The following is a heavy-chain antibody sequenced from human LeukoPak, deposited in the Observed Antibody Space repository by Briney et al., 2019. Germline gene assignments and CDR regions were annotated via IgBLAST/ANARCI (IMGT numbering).Heavy chain of an antibody. J-gene: IGHJ3*02. CDR1: GGSITTSSYY. CDR3: ARDRNIAVADAFDI. Sequence: PSETLSLTCSVSGGSITTSSYYWGWIRQPPEKGLEWIGSIYYTGGTFYSPSLKSRVTISVDTSKNQFSLKLSSVTAADTAVYYCARDRNIAVADAFDIWGQGTMVTVSS. V-gene: IGHV4-39*07. D-gene: IGHD6-19*01. CDR2: IYYTGGT.